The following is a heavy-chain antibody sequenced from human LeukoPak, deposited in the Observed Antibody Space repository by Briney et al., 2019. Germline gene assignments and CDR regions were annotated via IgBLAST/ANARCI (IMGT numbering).Heavy chain of an antibody. D-gene: IGHD2-8*01. J-gene: IGHJ4*02. CDR2: IYYSGST. CDR3: ARGLQYCTNGVCPFDY. V-gene: IGHV4-39*01. CDR1: VGSLCSSSYY. Sequence: SETPSLTCTLSVGSLCSSSYYSGWIRHPPGKGLEWVGSIYYSGSTYYNPSLKSRVTISVDTSKNPFSLKLSSVTAADTAVYYCARGLQYCTNGVCPFDYWGQGTLVTVSS.